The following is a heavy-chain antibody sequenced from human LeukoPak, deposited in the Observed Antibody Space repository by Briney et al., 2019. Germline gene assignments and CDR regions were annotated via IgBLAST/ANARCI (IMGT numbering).Heavy chain of an antibody. Sequence: PSETLSLTCAVYGGSFSGYYWSWVRQPPGKRLEWIGEINHSGSTNYNPSLTSRVTISVDTSKNQFSLKLSSVTAADTAVYYCARELEVTTNYFDYWGQGTLVTVSS. CDR1: GGSFSGYY. CDR2: INHSGST. CDR3: ARELEVTTNYFDY. J-gene: IGHJ4*02. V-gene: IGHV4-34*01. D-gene: IGHD4-17*01.